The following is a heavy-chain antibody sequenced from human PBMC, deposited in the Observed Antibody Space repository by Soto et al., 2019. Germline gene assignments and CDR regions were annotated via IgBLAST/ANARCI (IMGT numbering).Heavy chain of an antibody. CDR2: IYWDDDK. CDR3: AHIRYGTQIYWYYYMDV. D-gene: IGHD1-1*01. J-gene: IGHJ6*03. CDR1: GFSLSTSEVG. V-gene: IGHV2-5*02. Sequence: GSGPTLVNPTQTLTLTCTFSGFSLSTSEVGVAWIRQPPGKALEWLGIIYWDDDKRYSPSLKSRLTITKDTSKNQVVLRITDMDPVDTDTYCCAHIRYGTQIYWYYYMDVWGKGTTVTV.